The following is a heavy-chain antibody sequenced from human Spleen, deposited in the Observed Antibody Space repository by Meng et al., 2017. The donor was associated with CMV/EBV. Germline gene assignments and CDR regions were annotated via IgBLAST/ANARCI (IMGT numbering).Heavy chain of an antibody. CDR1: FNFSSNG. D-gene: IGHD3-16*01. CDR3: ARDRLGDEGLGLDAFDI. J-gene: IGHJ3*02. V-gene: IGHV3-74*01. Sequence: FNFSSNGMDWVRQGPGKGLVWISRSKTDGSSRSYGDSVGDRFTIARDNAKNTLYLQLNSLRGNDTAVYYCARDRLGDEGLGLDAFDIWGQGTMVTVSS. CDR2: SKTDGSSR.